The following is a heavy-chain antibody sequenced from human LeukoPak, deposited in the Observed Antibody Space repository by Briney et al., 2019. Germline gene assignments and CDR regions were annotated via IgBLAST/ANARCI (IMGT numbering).Heavy chain of an antibody. CDR3: ASSSGSSSQFDY. CDR1: GGSISSSSYY. Sequence: PSETLSLTCTVSGGSISSSSYYWGWIRQPPGKGLEWIGSIYYSGSTYHNPSLKSRVTISVDRSKNQFSLKLSSVTAADTAVYYCASSSGSSSQFDYWGQGTLVTVSS. D-gene: IGHD1-26*01. J-gene: IGHJ4*02. CDR2: IYYSGST. V-gene: IGHV4-39*07.